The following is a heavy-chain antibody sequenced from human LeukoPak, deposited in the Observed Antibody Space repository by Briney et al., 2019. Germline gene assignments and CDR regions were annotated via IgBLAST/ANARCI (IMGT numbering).Heavy chain of an antibody. Sequence: GGSLRLSCVASGFTFSNYGMHWVRQGPGKGLEWVAVISFDGSNEYYSDSVKGRFTISRDNFKNTLYLQMHSLRTADTALYYCARATSGNEDVSEAGGGWFDPWGQGTLVTVSS. CDR3: ARATSGNEDVSEAGGGWFDP. J-gene: IGHJ5*02. V-gene: IGHV3-30*03. CDR1: GFTFSNYG. D-gene: IGHD3-16*01. CDR2: ISFDGSNE.